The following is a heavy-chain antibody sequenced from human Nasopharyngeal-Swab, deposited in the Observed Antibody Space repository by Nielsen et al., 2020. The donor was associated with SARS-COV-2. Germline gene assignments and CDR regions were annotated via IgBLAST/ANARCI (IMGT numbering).Heavy chain of an antibody. Sequence: SETLSLTCAVYGGSFSGYYWSWIRQPPGKGLEWIGEINHSGSTNYNPSLKSRVIMSVDTSKNQFSLKLSSVTAADTAVYYCARVPGDNSEGYFDYWGQGTLVTVSS. D-gene: IGHD4-23*01. CDR2: INHSGST. CDR3: ARVPGDNSEGYFDY. CDR1: GGSFSGYY. V-gene: IGHV4-34*01. J-gene: IGHJ4*02.